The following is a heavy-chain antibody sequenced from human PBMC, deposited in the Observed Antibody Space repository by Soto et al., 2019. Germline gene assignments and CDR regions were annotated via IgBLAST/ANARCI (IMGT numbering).Heavy chain of an antibody. D-gene: IGHD2-15*01. CDR1: G. CDR3: ANKRWDVYADNGSRYSHYGMDV. CDR2: ISSNGGST. Sequence: GSRRIRKDKRKGLEYVSAISSNGGSTYYANSVKGSFTISRDNAKNTLYLQMQSLRDEDTARYFCANKRWDVYADNGSRYSHYGMDVWGQGTTVTVSS. V-gene: IGHV3-64*01. J-gene: IGHJ6*02.